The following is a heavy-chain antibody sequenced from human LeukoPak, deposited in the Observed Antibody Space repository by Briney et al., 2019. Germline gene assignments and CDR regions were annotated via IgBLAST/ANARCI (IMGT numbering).Heavy chain of an antibody. CDR2: ISGSSRDT. V-gene: IGHV3-11*06. J-gene: IGHJ4*02. CDR1: GFTFSDYY. D-gene: IGHD3-10*01. Sequence: GGSLRLSCSASGFTFSDYYMYWFRQAPGKGLEWLSYISGSSRDTSYADSVKGRFTISRDNAKKSLYLQMNSLRAEDTAVYYCARDRGVTLTLLWGQGTLVTVSS. CDR3: ARDRGVTLTLL.